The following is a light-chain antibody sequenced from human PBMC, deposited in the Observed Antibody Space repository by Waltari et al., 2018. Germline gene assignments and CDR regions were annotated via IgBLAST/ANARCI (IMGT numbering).Light chain of an antibody. CDR2: KTS. Sequence: DIQMPTSPSTLSASVGDRVPITCRASQSISDWLAWYQQKPGKAPELLIYKTSILESGVPSRFSGSGSETEFTLTITSLQPDDFATYYCQHYNSYSPWTFGQGTKVEIK. J-gene: IGKJ1*01. V-gene: IGKV1-5*03. CDR3: QHYNSYSPWT. CDR1: QSISDW.